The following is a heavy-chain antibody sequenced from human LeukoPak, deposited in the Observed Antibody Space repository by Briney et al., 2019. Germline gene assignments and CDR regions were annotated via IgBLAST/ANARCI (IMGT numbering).Heavy chain of an antibody. CDR1: GYTLTELS. J-gene: IGHJ6*02. CDR2: FDPEDGET. V-gene: IGHV1-24*01. CDR3: ATDLGYCYYYGMDV. Sequence: GASVKVSCKVSGYTLTELSMHWVRQAPGKGLEWMGGFDPEDGETIYAQKFQGRVTMTEDTSTDTAYMELSSLRSEDTAVYYCATDLGYCYYYGMDVWGQGTTVTVSS.